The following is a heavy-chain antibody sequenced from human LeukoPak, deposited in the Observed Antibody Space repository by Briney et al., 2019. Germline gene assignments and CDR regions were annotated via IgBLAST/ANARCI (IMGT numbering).Heavy chain of an antibody. CDR2: IYTSGST. D-gene: IGHD6-13*01. CDR1: GGSISTGSYY. V-gene: IGHV4-61*02. J-gene: IGHJ4*02. Sequence: SQTLSLTCTVSGGSISTGSYYWHWIRQPAGKGREWIVRIYTSGSTNYNPSLKSRVTLSVYTAKNQFSLKLNSVTAADTAVYYCARVARSMSSSSEDSWGQGTLVTVSS. CDR3: ARVARSMSSSSEDS.